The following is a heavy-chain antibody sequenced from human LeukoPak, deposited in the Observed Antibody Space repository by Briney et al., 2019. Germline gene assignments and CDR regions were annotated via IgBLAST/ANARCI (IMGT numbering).Heavy chain of an antibody. CDR2: IYYSGST. CDR1: GGSISSSSYY. J-gene: IGHJ6*02. CDR3: ARHPTIVGAADYYGMDV. Sequence: SETLSLTCTVSGGSISSSSYYWGWIRQPPGKGLEWIGSIYYSGSTYCNPSLKSRVTISVDTSKNQFSLKLSSVTATDTAVYYCARHPTIVGAADYYGMDVWGQGTTVTVSS. V-gene: IGHV4-39*01. D-gene: IGHD1-26*01.